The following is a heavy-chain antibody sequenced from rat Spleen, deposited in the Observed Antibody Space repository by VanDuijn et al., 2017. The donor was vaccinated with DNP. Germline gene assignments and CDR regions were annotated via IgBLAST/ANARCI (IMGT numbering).Heavy chain of an antibody. Sequence: QVQLKESGPGLVQPSQTLSLTCTVSGLSLTGNSVSWIRQPPGKGLEWMGVIWSSGGTDYNSAMKSRLSISRDTPKSQVFLKMNSLLTEDTAMYFCAREAYSADYFDDWGQGIMVTVSS. CDR2: IWSSGGT. CDR3: AREAYSADYFDD. CDR1: GLSLTGNS. V-gene: IGHV2-47*01. J-gene: IGHJ2*01. D-gene: IGHD1-1*01.